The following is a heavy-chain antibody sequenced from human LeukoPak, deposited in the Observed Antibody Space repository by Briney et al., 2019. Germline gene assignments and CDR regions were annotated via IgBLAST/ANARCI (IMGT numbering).Heavy chain of an antibody. Sequence: HSGTLSLTCAVSGGSISSSNWWSWVRQPPGKGLEWIGEIYHSGSTNYNPSLKSRVTISVDKSKNQFSLKLSSVTAADTAVYYCARDQPAIAASGHVYVDGWELHYYGMDVWGQGTTVTVSS. D-gene: IGHD1-26*01. V-gene: IGHV4-4*02. J-gene: IGHJ6*02. CDR3: ARDQPAIAASGHVYVDGWELHYYGMDV. CDR1: GGSISSSNW. CDR2: IYHSGST.